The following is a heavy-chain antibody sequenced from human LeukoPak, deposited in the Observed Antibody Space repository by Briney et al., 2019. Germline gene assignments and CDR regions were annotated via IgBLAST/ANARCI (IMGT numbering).Heavy chain of an antibody. V-gene: IGHV3-30*18. J-gene: IGHJ4*02. CDR1: GFTFSNYD. Sequence: GGSLRLSCAASGFTFSNYDMHWVRQAPGKGLEWVAVLSYDESNKYSADSAKGRFTISRDNSKNTLFLQMNSLRAEDTAVYYCAKDRSSSGWYYFDYWGQGTLVTVSS. CDR2: LSYDESNK. D-gene: IGHD6-19*01. CDR3: AKDRSSSGWYYFDY.